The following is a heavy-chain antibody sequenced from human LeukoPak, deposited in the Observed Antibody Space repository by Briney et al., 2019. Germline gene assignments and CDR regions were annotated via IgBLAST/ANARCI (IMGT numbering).Heavy chain of an antibody. CDR2: ISSDVYDGTTE. Sequence: PGGSLRLSCSASGFTFSDYAMDWVRQAPGKGLECVAVISSDVYDGTTEYYADSVKGRFTISRDNAKNSLYLQMNSLRAEDTAVYYCARGIRETATSHFDYWGQGTLVTVSS. CDR1: GFTFSDYA. V-gene: IGHV3-30-3*01. D-gene: IGHD5-24*01. J-gene: IGHJ4*02. CDR3: ARGIRETATSHFDY.